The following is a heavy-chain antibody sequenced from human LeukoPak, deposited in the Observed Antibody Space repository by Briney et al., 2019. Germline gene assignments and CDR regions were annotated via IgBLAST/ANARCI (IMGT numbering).Heavy chain of an antibody. D-gene: IGHD6-19*01. CDR1: RFTVSSNS. J-gene: IGHJ4*02. CDR3: ARERVRTGYSSVHFDY. CDR2: IYSGGST. Sequence: GGSLRLSCAASRFTVSSNSISWVRQAPGKGLEWVSVIYSGGSTHYADSVKGRFTISRDNSKNTLYLQMNSLRAEDTAVYYCARERVRTGYSSVHFDYWGQGTLVTVSS. V-gene: IGHV3-53*01.